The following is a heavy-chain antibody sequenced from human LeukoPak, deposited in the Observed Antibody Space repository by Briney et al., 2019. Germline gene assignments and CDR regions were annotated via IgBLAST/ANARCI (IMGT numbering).Heavy chain of an antibody. Sequence: ASVKVSCKASGYTFTSYGISWVRQAPGQGLEWMGWISVYNSDTNYAQKFQGRVSMTTEISTSTAYMEVRSLRSDDTAIYYCARVDIVATTSNYYYYMDVWGKGTTVIISS. CDR1: GYTFTSYG. D-gene: IGHD5-12*01. V-gene: IGHV1-18*01. CDR2: ISVYNSDT. CDR3: ARVDIVATTSNYYYYMDV. J-gene: IGHJ6*03.